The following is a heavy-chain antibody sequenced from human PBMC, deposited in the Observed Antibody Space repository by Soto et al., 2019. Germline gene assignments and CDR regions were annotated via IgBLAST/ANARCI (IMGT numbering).Heavy chain of an antibody. CDR3: AGPGYCSSTSCYLYGMDV. CDR1: GYTFTSYG. CDR2: ISAYNGNT. J-gene: IGHJ6*02. Sequence: GASVKVSCKASGYTFTSYGISWVRQAPGQGLEWMGWISAYNGNTNYAQKLQGRVTMTTDTSTSTAYMELRSLRSDDTAVYYCAGPGYCSSTSCYLYGMDVWGQGTTVTVS. D-gene: IGHD2-2*01. V-gene: IGHV1-18*04.